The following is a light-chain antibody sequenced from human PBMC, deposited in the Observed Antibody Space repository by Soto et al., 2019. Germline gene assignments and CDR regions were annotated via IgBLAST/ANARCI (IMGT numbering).Light chain of an antibody. CDR1: QSISIY. V-gene: IGKV3-11*01. CDR2: DVF. Sequence: VLTQSPATLSLSPGERATLSCRASQSISIYLAWYQQKPGQAPRLLLYDVFNRATGIPARFSGSGSGTDFTLTISSLEPEDFAVYYCQQRSNWPPEITFGQGTRLEI. CDR3: QQRSNWPPEIT. J-gene: IGKJ5*01.